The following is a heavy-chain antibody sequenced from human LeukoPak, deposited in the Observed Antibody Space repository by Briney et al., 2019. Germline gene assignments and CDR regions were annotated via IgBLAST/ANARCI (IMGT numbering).Heavy chain of an antibody. CDR2: IRKKADKYAT. CDR3: IHYGSGSYSTDY. CDR1: GFTFSDAI. Sequence: GGSLKLSCAASGFTFSDAIMHWFRQASGKGLEWVGRIRKKADKYATEYAASVKGRFTISRDDSKSAAYQQMNSLKTEDTAVYYCIHYGSGSYSTDYWGQGTMVTVSS. D-gene: IGHD3-10*01. V-gene: IGHV3-73*01. J-gene: IGHJ4*02.